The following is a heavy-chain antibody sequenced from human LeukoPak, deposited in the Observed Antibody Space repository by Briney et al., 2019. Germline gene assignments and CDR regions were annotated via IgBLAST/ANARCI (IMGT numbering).Heavy chain of an antibody. CDR2: INSDGTRI. J-gene: IGHJ4*02. CDR1: GFMFRSYW. V-gene: IGHV3-74*03. Sequence: GGSLRLSCGASGFMFRSYWVHWVRQAPGKGLVWVARINSDGTRIAYGDSFKGRIIISRDNAGNTLYLQLNNLTPGDTAVYYCARGDPPLFDYWGQGTLVTVSS. CDR3: ARGDPPLFDY.